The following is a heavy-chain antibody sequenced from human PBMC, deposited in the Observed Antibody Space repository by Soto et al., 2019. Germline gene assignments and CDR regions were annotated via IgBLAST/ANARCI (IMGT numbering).Heavy chain of an antibody. CDR2: IIPISDKT. CDR1: GGTFSSYA. Sequence: QVQLVQSGAEVKKPVSSVKFSCKASGGTFSSYAISWVRQAPGQGLEWMGGIIPISDKTNYAQKFQGRVTITADESTSTAYMELSSLRSEDTAVYYCARSQGSSTSLEIYYYYCYGMDVWGEGTTVTVSS. CDR3: ARSQGSSTSLEIYYYYCYGMDV. V-gene: IGHV1-69*01. D-gene: IGHD2-2*01. J-gene: IGHJ6*04.